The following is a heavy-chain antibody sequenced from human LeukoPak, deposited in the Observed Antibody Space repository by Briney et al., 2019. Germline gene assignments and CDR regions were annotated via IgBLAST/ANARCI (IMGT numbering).Heavy chain of an antibody. J-gene: IGHJ6*02. CDR1: GDSFTSYW. D-gene: IGHD5-12*01. CDR2: IDPSDSYT. V-gene: IGHV5-10-1*01. CDR3: ATDTAIVATTYYYYYGMDV. Sequence: GESLKISCKGSGDSFTSYWISWVRQMPGKGLEWMGRIDPSDSYTNYSPSFQGHVTISADKPISTAYLQWSSLKASDTAMYYCATDTAIVATTYYYYYGMDVWGQGTTVTVSS.